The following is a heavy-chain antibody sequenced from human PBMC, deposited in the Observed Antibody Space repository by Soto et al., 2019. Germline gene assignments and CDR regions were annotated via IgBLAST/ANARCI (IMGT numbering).Heavy chain of an antibody. D-gene: IGHD3-9*01. Sequence: EVQLLESGGGLVQPGGSLRLSCEASGFTFSSYAMSWVRQAPGMGLEWVSAISGSGGSTYYADSVKGRFTISRDNSKNTLYLQMNSLRAEDTAVYYCAKDLFDSIKIEYFQHWGQGTLVTVSS. J-gene: IGHJ1*01. CDR1: GFTFSSYA. V-gene: IGHV3-23*01. CDR2: ISGSGGST. CDR3: AKDLFDSIKIEYFQH.